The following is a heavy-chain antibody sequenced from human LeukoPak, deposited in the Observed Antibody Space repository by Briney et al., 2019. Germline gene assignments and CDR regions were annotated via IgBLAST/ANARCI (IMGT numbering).Heavy chain of an antibody. D-gene: IGHD3-22*01. CDR1: GFTFDDYT. J-gene: IGHJ3*02. CDR3: AKDSSSGSLDI. CDR2: ISWDGGST. V-gene: IGHV3-43*01. Sequence: GGSLRLSCAASGFTFDDYTMHWVRQAPGKGLEWVSLISWDGGSTYYADSVKGRFTISRDNSKNSLYLQMDSLRTEDTALYYCAKDSSSGSLDIWGQGTMVTVSS.